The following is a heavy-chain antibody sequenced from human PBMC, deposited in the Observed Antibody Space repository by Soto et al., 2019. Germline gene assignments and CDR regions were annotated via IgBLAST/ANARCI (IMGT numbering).Heavy chain of an antibody. CDR1: GGSISSYY. CDR3: VREGYFDSGDSYHEGS. V-gene: IGHV4-59*01. CDR2: IYYSGST. J-gene: IGHJ5*02. Sequence: SETLSLTCTVSGGSISSYYWSWIRQPPGKGLEWIGYIYYSGSTNYNPSLKSRVTISVDTSKNQFSLKLSSVTAADTAVYYCVREGYFDSGDSYHEGSWGQGVLVTVSS. D-gene: IGHD3-22*01.